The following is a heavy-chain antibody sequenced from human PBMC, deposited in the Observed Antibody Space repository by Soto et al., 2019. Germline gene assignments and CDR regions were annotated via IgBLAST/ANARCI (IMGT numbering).Heavy chain of an antibody. CDR1: VGSFTSYS. J-gene: IGHJ6*02. V-gene: IGHV1-69*01. CDR2: VIPRFGTT. D-gene: IGHD2-2*01. Sequence: QVQLEQSGAEVKRPGSSVKVSCRASVGSFTSYSINWVRRAPRQGTEWMGAVIPRFGTTTYAQRFEGRVTVTAVASTGTVFMEMGGLRSEDTAVHICARARIVAVSGRTGGYYYYAMDLWGQGTAVIVSS. CDR3: ARARIVAVSGRTGGYYYYAMDL.